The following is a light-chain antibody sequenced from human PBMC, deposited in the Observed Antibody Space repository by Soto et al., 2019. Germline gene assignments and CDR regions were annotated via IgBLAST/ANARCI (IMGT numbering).Light chain of an antibody. CDR3: AAWDDSLNGYV. CDR2: SNN. J-gene: IGLJ1*01. CDR1: SSNIGSNT. V-gene: IGLV1-44*01. Sequence: QSVLTQPPSASGTPGQRVTISCSGSSSNIGSNTVNWYQQLPGTAPKLLIYSNNQRPSGVPDRLSGSKSGTSASLAISGLQSEDEADYYCAAWDDSLNGYVFGTGTKVTV.